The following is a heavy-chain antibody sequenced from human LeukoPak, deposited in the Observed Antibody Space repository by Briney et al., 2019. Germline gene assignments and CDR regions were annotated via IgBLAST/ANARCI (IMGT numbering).Heavy chain of an antibody. CDR3: AKGYGGNRPLDY. CDR2: TSTSGDST. CDR1: GFTFSNYA. V-gene: IGHV3-23*01. D-gene: IGHD4-23*01. J-gene: IGHJ4*02. Sequence: PGGSLRLSCAVSGFTFSNYAMTWVRQAPGKGLEWVSATSTSGDSTYYADSVKGRFSISRDNSKNTLYLHMNSLRAEGTAVYYCAKGYGGNRPLDYWGQGTLVTVSS.